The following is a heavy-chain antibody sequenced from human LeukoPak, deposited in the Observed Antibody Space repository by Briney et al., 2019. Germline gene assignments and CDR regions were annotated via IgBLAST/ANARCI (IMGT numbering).Heavy chain of an antibody. D-gene: IGHD4-17*01. V-gene: IGHV3-23*01. Sequence: GGSLRLSCAASGLTFTNYAMIWVRQAPGKGLEWVSAISGSGGSTYYADSVKGRFTISRDNSRNTLFLQVNSPRAEDTAVYYCGKDPNGDYVGAFDMWGRGTMVTVSS. CDR2: ISGSGGST. CDR1: GLTFTNYA. J-gene: IGHJ3*02. CDR3: GKDPNGDYVGAFDM.